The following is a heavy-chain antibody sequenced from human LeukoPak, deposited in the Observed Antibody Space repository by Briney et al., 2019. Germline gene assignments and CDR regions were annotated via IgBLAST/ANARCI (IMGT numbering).Heavy chain of an antibody. J-gene: IGHJ5*02. V-gene: IGHV3-9*01. D-gene: IGHD2-15*01. CDR2: ISWNSGSI. CDR1: GFTFDDYA. Sequence: GGSLRLSCAASGFTFDDYAMHWVRQAPGKGLEWVSGISWNSGSIGYADSVKGRFTISRDNAKNSLYLQMNSLRAEDTALYYCAKFSRCSGGSCYSGFDPWGQGTLVTVSS. CDR3: AKFSRCSGGSCYSGFDP.